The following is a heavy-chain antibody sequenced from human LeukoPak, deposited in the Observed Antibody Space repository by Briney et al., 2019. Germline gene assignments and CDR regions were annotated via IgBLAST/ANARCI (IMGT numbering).Heavy chain of an antibody. CDR1: GGTFSSYA. CDR2: IIPIFGTA. Sequence: ASVKVSCKASGGTFSSYAISWVRQAPGQGLEWMGGIIPIFGTANYAQKFQGRVTITTDESTSTAYMELSSLRSEDTAVYYCAGGVVNYYYYYMDVWGKGTTVTVSS. CDR3: AGGVVNYYYYYMDV. J-gene: IGHJ6*03. V-gene: IGHV1-69*05.